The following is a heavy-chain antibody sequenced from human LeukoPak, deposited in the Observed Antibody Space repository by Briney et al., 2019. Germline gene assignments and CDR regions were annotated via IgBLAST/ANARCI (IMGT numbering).Heavy chain of an antibody. CDR3: ARAVYDDYGGNLPFDY. CDR1: GGTFSSYA. J-gene: IGHJ4*02. D-gene: IGHD4-23*01. V-gene: IGHV1-69*05. CDR2: IIPIFGTA. Sequence: GAPVKVSYKASGGTFSSYAISWVRQAPGQGLEWMGRIIPIFGTANYAQKFQGRVTITTDESTSTAYMELSSLRSEDTAVYYCARAVYDDYGGNLPFDYWGQGTLVTVSS.